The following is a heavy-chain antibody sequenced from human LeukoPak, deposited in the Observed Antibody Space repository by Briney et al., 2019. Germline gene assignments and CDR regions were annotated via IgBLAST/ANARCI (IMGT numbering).Heavy chain of an antibody. V-gene: IGHV1-2*02. Sequence: ASVKVSCKASGYSFTGHYMHWVRQAPGQGLEWMGWINPKSGGTNYAQKFQGRVTMTRDTSTSTVYMELSSLRSEDTAVYYCARQYYHDSSAYYFAPDYWGQGTLVTVSS. CDR2: INPKSGGT. CDR1: GYSFTGHY. D-gene: IGHD3-22*01. CDR3: ARQYYHDSSAYYFAPDY. J-gene: IGHJ4*02.